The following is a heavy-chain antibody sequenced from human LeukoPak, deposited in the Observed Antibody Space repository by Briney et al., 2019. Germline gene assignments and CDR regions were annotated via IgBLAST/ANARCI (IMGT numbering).Heavy chain of an antibody. CDR1: GFTFDDYA. D-gene: IGHD3-22*01. Sequence: GGSLRLSCAASGFTFDDYAMHWVRQAPGKGLEWVSGISWNSGSIGYADSVKGRFTISRDNAKNSLYLQMNSLRAEDTALYYSAKEGSDSSGYPDYWGQGTLVTVSS. V-gene: IGHV3-9*01. CDR2: ISWNSGSI. J-gene: IGHJ4*02. CDR3: AKEGSDSSGYPDY.